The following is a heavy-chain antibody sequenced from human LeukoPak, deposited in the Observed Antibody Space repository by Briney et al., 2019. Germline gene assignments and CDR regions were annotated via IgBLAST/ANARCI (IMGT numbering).Heavy chain of an antibody. CDR3: ARRGIVGATTSGYYFDY. D-gene: IGHD1-26*01. Sequence: AGGSLRLSCAASGFTFSSYAMPWVRQAPGKGLEWVAVISYDGSNKYYADSVKGRFTISRDNSKNTLYLQMNSLRAEDTAVYYCARRGIVGATTSGYYFDYWGQGTLVTVSS. CDR1: GFTFSSYA. V-gene: IGHV3-30*01. CDR2: ISYDGSNK. J-gene: IGHJ4*02.